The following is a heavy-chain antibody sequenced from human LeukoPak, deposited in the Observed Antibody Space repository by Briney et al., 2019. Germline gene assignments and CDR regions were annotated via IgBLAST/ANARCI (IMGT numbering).Heavy chain of an antibody. J-gene: IGHJ6*02. CDR3: ARDSPPCWPDCYYYYYGMDV. CDR2: ISAYNGNT. D-gene: IGHD2-21*01. V-gene: IGHV1-18*01. CDR1: GYTFNNFG. Sequence: ASVKVSCKASGYTFNNFGISWVRRAPGQGLEWMGWISAYNGNTNYAQKLQGRVTMTTDTSTSTAYMELRSLRSDDTAVYYCARDSPPCWPDCYYYYYGMDVWGQGTTVTVSS.